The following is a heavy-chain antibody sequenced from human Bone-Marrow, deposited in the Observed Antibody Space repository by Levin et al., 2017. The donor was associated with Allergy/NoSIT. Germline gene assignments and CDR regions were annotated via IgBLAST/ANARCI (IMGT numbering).Heavy chain of an antibody. CDR1: GFNFSSFA. CDR3: TKDRHSRSPVRTNWFDP. CDR2: ISLDTANK. D-gene: IGHD1/OR15-1a*01. J-gene: IGHJ5*02. Sequence: GESLKISCLASGFNFSSFAFHWVRQAPGKGLEWVAVISLDTANKNYADSVKGRFSISRDNSKNTLYLQMNSVRADDTAVYYCTKDRHSRSPVRTNWFDPWGPGTQVTVFS. V-gene: IGHV3-30*04.